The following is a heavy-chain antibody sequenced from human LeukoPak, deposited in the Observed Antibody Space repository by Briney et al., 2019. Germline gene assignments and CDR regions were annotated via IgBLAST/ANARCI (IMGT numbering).Heavy chain of an antibody. CDR3: ARDGRYYYDSSGYGAFDI. V-gene: IGHV4-59*01. Sequence: SETLSLTCTVSGGSISSYYWSWIRQPPGKGLEWIGYIYYSGSTNYNPSLKSRVTISVDTSKNQFSLKLSSVTAADTAVYYCARDGRYYYDSSGYGAFDICGQGTMVTVSS. J-gene: IGHJ3*02. CDR1: GGSISSYY. CDR2: IYYSGST. D-gene: IGHD3-22*01.